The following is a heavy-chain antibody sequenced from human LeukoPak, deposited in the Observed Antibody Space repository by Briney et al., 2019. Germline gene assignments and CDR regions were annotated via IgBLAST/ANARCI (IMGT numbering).Heavy chain of an antibody. CDR1: GGSISTYY. CDR2: IYYSGSS. V-gene: IGHV4-59*08. CDR3: ARYARLQSNWFDP. Sequence: TSETLSLTCTVSGGSISTYYWTWIRQPPGKGLEWIGYIYYSGSSNYNPSLKSRVTISVDTSKNQFSLKLSSVTAADTAVYYCARYARLQSNWFDPWGQGTLVTVSS. J-gene: IGHJ5*02. D-gene: IGHD5-24*01.